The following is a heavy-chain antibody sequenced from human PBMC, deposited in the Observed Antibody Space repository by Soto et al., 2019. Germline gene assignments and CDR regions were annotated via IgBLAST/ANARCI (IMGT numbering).Heavy chain of an antibody. CDR2: IIPILGIA. D-gene: IGHD4-17*01. CDR3: ASYYGDYDDYYYMDV. J-gene: IGHJ6*03. Sequence: QVQLVQSGAEVQKPGSSVKVSCKASGGTFSSYTISWVRQAPGQGLEWLGRIIPILGIANYAQKFQGRVTSTADKSTSTAYMELSSLRSEDTSVYYCASYYGDYDDYYYMDVWGKGTTVTVSS. V-gene: IGHV1-69*02. CDR1: GGTFSSYT.